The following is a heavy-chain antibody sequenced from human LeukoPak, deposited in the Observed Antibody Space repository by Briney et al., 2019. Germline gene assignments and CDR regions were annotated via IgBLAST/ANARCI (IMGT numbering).Heavy chain of an antibody. CDR2: ISYDGSNK. J-gene: IGHJ4*02. Sequence: GGSLRLSCAASGFTFSSYAMHWVRQAPGKGLEWVAVISYDGSNKYYADSVKGRFTISRDNAKNSLYLQMNSLRAEDTAVYYCAREGLLGGDDYWGQGTLVTVSS. CDR3: AREGLLGGDDY. CDR1: GFTFSSYA. V-gene: IGHV3-30-3*01.